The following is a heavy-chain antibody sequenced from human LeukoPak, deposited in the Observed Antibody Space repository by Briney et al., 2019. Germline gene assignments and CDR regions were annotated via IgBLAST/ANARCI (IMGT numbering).Heavy chain of an antibody. CDR3: ARDAAVAGLDY. CDR1: GYTFTGYY. V-gene: IGHV1-46*03. CDR2: INPSGGST. Sequence: ASVKVSCKASGYTFTGYYMHWVRQAPGQGLEWMGIINPSGGSTSYAQKFQGRVTMTRDTSTSTVYMELSSLRSEDTAVYYCARDAAVAGLDYWGQGTLVTVFS. J-gene: IGHJ4*02. D-gene: IGHD6-19*01.